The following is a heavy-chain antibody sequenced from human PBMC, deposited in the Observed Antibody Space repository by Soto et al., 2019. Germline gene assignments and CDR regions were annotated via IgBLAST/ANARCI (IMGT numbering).Heavy chain of an antibody. CDR1: GYTFPSYA. J-gene: IGHJ6*02. V-gene: IGHV1-3*01. D-gene: IGHD6-19*01. CDR2: INAGNGNT. Sequence: ASVKVSCKASGYTFPSYAMHWVRQAPGQRLEWMGWINAGNGNTKYSQKFQGRVTITRDTSASTAYMELSSLRSEDTAVYYCAREGYSSGWYVDYYYGMDVWGQGTTVTVSS. CDR3: AREGYSSGWYVDYYYGMDV.